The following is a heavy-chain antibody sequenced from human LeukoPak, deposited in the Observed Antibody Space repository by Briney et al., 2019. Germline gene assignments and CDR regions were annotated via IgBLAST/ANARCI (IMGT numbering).Heavy chain of an antibody. J-gene: IGHJ3*02. V-gene: IGHV1-24*01. CDR3: ATDSPYFDGSGSSGAFDI. Sequence: ASVKVSCKVSGYTFTRFSMNWVRQAPGKGLEWMGGFNPIFGAAIYAQKFQGRVTITEDASTSTAYMELSSLRSEDTAVYYCATDSPYFDGSGSSGAFDIWGQGTMVTVSS. CDR1: GYTFTRFS. CDR2: FNPIFGAA. D-gene: IGHD3-10*01.